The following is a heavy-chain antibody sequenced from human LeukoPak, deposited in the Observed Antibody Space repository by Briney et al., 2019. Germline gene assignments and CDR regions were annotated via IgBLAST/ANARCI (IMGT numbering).Heavy chain of an antibody. CDR3: ARYCSSSRCLYYYHMDV. J-gene: IGHJ6*03. D-gene: IGHD2-2*01. CDR1: GFTFSTYS. V-gene: IGHV3-21*01. Sequence: GGSLRLSCAASGFTFSTYSMNWVRQAPGKGLEWVSSICSGSSYIYYADSVKGRFTLSRDDAKNSLYLQMNSLRAEDTAVYYCARYCSSSRCLYYYHMDVWGKGTTVTVSS. CDR2: ICSGSSYI.